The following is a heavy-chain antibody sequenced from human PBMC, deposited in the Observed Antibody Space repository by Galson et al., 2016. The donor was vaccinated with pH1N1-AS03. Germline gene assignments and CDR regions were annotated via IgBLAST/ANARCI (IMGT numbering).Heavy chain of an antibody. CDR3: VKGFWADDSGY. Sequence: SVKVSCKASGYTFTNFGITWVRQAPGQGLEWMGWISGYNGQTHYAQRFQGRVTLTTDTSTTTAYMELRSLRSDDTAVYYCVKGFWADDSGYWGQGTLVTVSS. CDR2: ISGYNGQT. D-gene: IGHD3-3*01. J-gene: IGHJ4*02. CDR1: GYTFTNFG. V-gene: IGHV1-18*01.